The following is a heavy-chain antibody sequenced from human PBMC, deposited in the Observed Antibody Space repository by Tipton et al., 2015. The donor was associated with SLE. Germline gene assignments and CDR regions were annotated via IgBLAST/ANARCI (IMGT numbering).Heavy chain of an antibody. D-gene: IGHD3-10*01. CDR3: AKGGGAPGE. CDR2: INQDGSEE. V-gene: IGHV3-7*01. J-gene: IGHJ4*02. CDR1: GFTLNDFH. Sequence: SLRLSCAASGFTLNDFHFSWIRQAPGKGLEWVANINQDGSEENYVDSVKGRFIISRDNAKKSLYLQMTSLRDEDTSVYYCAKGGGAPGEWGQGTVVTVSS.